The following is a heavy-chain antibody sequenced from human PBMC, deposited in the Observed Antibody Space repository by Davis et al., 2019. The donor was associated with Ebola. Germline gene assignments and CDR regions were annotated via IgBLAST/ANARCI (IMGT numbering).Heavy chain of an antibody. Sequence: GESLKISCVASGFTFSSYSFNWVRQAPGKGLEWVSYISSSGSTIYYADSVKGRFTISRDNAKNSLYLQMNRLRAEDTAVYYCARDMGSSSWDNWFDPWGQGTLVTVSS. D-gene: IGHD6-6*01. CDR3: ARDMGSSSWDNWFDP. J-gene: IGHJ5*02. CDR1: GFTFSSYS. V-gene: IGHV3-48*04. CDR2: ISSSGSTI.